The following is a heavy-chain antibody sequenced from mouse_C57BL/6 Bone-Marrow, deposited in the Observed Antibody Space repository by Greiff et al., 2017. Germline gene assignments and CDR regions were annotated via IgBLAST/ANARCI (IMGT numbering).Heavy chain of an antibody. CDR3: AIYYYGSSYS. J-gene: IGHJ2*01. CDR2: ISSGSSTI. D-gene: IGHD1-1*01. CDR1: GFTFSDYG. Sequence: EVNVVESGGGLVKPGGSLKLSCAASGFTFSDYGMHWVRQAPEKGLEWVAYISSGSSTIYYADTVKGRFTISRDNAKNTLFLQMTSLRSEDTAMYYCAIYYYGSSYSWGQGTTLTVSS. V-gene: IGHV5-17*01.